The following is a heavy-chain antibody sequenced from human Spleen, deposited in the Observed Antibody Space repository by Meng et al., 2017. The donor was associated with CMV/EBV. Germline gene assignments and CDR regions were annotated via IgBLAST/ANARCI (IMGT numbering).Heavy chain of an antibody. V-gene: IGHV1-18*01. CDR2: ISRHNGTT. D-gene: IGHD1-26*01. J-gene: IGHJ4*02. Sequence: MGWISRHNGTTNYAQRFHDRITMTTDTSAKTAYLEIRSLTSDDTAVYYCARVGCTPTTCSYPLEHWGQGTPVIVSS. CDR3: ARVGCTPTTCSYPLEH.